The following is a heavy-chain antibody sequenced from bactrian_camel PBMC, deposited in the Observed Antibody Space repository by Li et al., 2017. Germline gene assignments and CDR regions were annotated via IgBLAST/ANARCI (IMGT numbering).Heavy chain of an antibody. V-gene: IGHV3S1*01. Sequence: QLVESGGGSAQTGGSLRLSCAFSGYTYSPYCLGWFRQAAGKEREGVAFIDGDTNTKYADSVKGRFTISKDNAKNTLYLQMSSLKPEDTAMYYCAARSRTQYCTGTLRTYEYRYWGQGTQVTVS. CDR2: IDGDTNT. CDR3: AARSRTQYCTGTLRTYEYRY. D-gene: IGHD6*01. CDR1: GYTYSPYC. J-gene: IGHJ4*01.